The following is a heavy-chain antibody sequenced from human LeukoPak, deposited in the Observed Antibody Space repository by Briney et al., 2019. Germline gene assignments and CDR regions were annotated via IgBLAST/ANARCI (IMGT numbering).Heavy chain of an antibody. CDR2: INHSGST. CDR1: GFTFSSYE. CDR3: ARGSRSYGGYMDV. V-gene: IGHV4-34*01. J-gene: IGHJ6*03. Sequence: PGGSLRLSCAASGFTFSSYEMNWVRQAPGKGLEWIGEINHSGSTNYNPSLKSRVTISEDTSKNQFSLKVTSVTAADTAVYYCARGSRSYGGYMDVWGKGTTVTVSS. D-gene: IGHD5-18*01.